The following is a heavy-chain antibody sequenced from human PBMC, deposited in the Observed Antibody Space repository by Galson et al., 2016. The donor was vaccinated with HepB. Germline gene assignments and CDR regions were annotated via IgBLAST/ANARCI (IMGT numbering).Heavy chain of an antibody. CDR3: ASSDWFRYFDY. CDR2: IFQSGST. D-gene: IGHD3-9*01. V-gene: IGHV4-30-2*06. CDR1: GGSIISGTYS. Sequence: TLSLTCTVSGGSIISGTYSWNWIRQSPGKGLEWIGYIFQSGSTYYNPSLKSRVTMSVDTSKNQFSLKLSSVTAADTAVYYCASSDWFRYFDYWGQGTLVTVSS. J-gene: IGHJ4*02.